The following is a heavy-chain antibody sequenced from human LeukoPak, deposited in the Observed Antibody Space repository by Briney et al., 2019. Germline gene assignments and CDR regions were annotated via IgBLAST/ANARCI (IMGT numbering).Heavy chain of an antibody. Sequence: GASVKVSCKVSGYTLTELSMHWVRQAPGKGLEWMGGFDPEDGETIYAQKLQGRVTMTTDTSTSTAYMELRSLRSDDTAVYYCARDPMTTVVTPTDAFDIWGQGTMVTVSS. V-gene: IGHV1-24*01. CDR3: ARDPMTTVVTPTDAFDI. CDR2: FDPEDGET. J-gene: IGHJ3*02. CDR1: GYTLTELS. D-gene: IGHD4-23*01.